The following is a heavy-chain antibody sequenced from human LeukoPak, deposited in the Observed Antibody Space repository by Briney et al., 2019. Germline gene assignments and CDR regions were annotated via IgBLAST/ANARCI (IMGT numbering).Heavy chain of an antibody. D-gene: IGHD2-15*01. CDR1: GYTFTSYY. V-gene: IGHV1-46*01. CDR2: INPSGGST. J-gene: IGHJ6*03. CDR3: ARAYCSGGSCYNYYYYMDV. Sequence: ASVKVSCKASGYTFTSYYMHWVRQAPGQGLEWMGIINPSGGSTSYAQKFQGRVTMTRDMSTSTVYMELSSLRSEDTAVYYCARAYCSGGSCYNYYYYMDVWGKGTTVTISS.